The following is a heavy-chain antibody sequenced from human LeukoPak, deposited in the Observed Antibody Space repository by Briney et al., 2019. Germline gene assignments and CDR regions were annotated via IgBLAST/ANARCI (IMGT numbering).Heavy chain of an antibody. Sequence: GASVKVSCKASGYTFTSYDINWVRQAPGQGLEWMGGIIPIFGTANYAQKFQGRVTITADESTSTAYMELSSLRSEDTAVYYCATPAPYYYDSSGYYSYYFDYWGQGTLVTVSS. CDR3: ATPAPYYYDSSGYYSYYFDY. CDR2: IIPIFGTA. CDR1: GYTFTSYD. J-gene: IGHJ4*02. V-gene: IGHV1-69*13. D-gene: IGHD3-22*01.